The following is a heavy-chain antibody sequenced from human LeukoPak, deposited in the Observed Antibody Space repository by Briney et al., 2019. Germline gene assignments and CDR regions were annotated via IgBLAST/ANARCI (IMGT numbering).Heavy chain of an antibody. V-gene: IGHV4-61*02. J-gene: IGHJ4*02. CDR3: ASQRRGYSSYFDY. D-gene: IGHD5-18*01. CDR2: IYTSGCT. CDR1: GGSISSGSYY. Sequence: SQTLSLTCTVSGGSISSGSYYWSWIRQPAGTGLEWIGRIYTSGCTNYNPSLKSRVTISVDTSKNQFSLKLSSVTAADTAVYYCASQRRGYSSYFDYWGQGTLVTVSS.